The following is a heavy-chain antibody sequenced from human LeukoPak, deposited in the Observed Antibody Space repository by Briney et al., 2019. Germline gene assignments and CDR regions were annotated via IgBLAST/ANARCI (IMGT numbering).Heavy chain of an antibody. D-gene: IGHD4-23*01. CDR1: GFTFSNYW. V-gene: IGHV3-23*01. Sequence: GGSLRLSCAASGFTFSNYWMSWVRQAPGKGLEWVSAISGSGGSTYYADSVKGRFTISRDNSKNTLYLQMNSLRAEDTAVYYCASQVVTPLFDYWGQGTLVTVSS. J-gene: IGHJ4*02. CDR2: ISGSGGST. CDR3: ASQVVTPLFDY.